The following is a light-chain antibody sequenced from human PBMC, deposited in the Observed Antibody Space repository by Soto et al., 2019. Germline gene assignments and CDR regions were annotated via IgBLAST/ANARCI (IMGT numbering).Light chain of an antibody. J-gene: IGKJ3*01. V-gene: IGKV1-27*01. CDR3: QKYSSVPV. CDR2: AAS. Sequence: DIRMTQSPSSLSASVGDRVTITCRASQGISNYVAWYQQKPGKPPKLLIYAASTLQSGVPSRFSGSGSGTYFTLTINSLQPEGVATYSCQKYSSVPVFGPGTKVDIK. CDR1: QGISNY.